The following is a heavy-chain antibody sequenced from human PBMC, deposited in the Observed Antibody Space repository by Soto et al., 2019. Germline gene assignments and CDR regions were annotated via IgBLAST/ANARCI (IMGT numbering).Heavy chain of an antibody. J-gene: IGHJ4*02. V-gene: IGHV3-15*01. D-gene: IGHD1-26*01. CDR3: TTGRFAWEHTLDY. Sequence: GSLRLSCAASGFTFSNAWMSWVRQAPGKGLEWVGRIKSKTDGGTTDYAAHVKGRFTISRDDSKNTLYLQMNSLKTEDTAVYYCTTGRFAWEHTLDYWGQGTLVTVSS. CDR1: GFTFSNAW. CDR2: IKSKTDGGTT.